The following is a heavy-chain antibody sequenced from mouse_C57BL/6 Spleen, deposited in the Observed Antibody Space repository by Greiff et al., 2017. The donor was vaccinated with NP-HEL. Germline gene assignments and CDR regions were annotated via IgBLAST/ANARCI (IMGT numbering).Heavy chain of an antibody. J-gene: IGHJ2*01. D-gene: IGHD1-1*01. CDR1: GYTFTSYW. CDR2: IDPSDSYT. V-gene: IGHV1-69*01. CDR3: ARGYGSSVAFDY. Sequence: VQLQQPGAELVMPGASVKLSCKASGYTFTSYWMHWVKQRPGQGLEWIGEIDPSDSYTNYNQKFKGKSTLTVDKSSSTAYMQLSSLTSEDSAVYYCARGYGSSVAFDYWGQGTTLTVSS.